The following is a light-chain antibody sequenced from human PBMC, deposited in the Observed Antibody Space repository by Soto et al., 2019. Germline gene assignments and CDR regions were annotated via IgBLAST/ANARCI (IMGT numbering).Light chain of an antibody. CDR2: AVC. V-gene: IGKV1-12*01. CDR1: HGINNW. J-gene: IGKJ1*01. Sequence: DIQMTQSPSPVSASVGDRVTIPCRASHGINNWLAWYQPKPGKAPELLIYAVCYFQSGVPSSFSGCGSGTDFTLTILSLQPEDFATYYCKQSYSTPHTFGQGTKVDIK. CDR3: KQSYSTPHT.